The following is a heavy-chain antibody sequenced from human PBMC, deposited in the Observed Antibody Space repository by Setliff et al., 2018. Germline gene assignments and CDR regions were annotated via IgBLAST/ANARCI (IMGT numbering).Heavy chain of an antibody. CDR1: GGSFSGYH. Sequence: PSETLSLTCAVYGGSFSGYHWSWIRQPPGKGLEWIGEINHSGSTNYNPSLKSRVTISVDTSKNQFSLKLSSVTAADTAVYYCARRPLYHYDFWSNWFDPWGQGTQVTVSS. CDR3: ARRPLYHYDFWSNWFDP. D-gene: IGHD3-3*01. J-gene: IGHJ5*02. V-gene: IGHV4-34*01. CDR2: INHSGST.